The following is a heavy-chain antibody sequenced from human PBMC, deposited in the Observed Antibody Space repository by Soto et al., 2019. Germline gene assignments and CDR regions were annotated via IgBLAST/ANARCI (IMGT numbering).Heavy chain of an antibody. Sequence: SVKVSCKASGATFSSYAISWVRQAPGQGLECMGGIIPIFGTANYAQKFQWRGTITADACTSTAYMDLSSVIPERKAVYYCARAQSLDGYNSFYFDYWGQGTLVTAPQ. CDR1: GATFSSYA. CDR2: IIPIFGTA. CDR3: ARAQSLDGYNSFYFDY. D-gene: IGHD5-12*01. J-gene: IGHJ4*02. V-gene: IGHV1-69*13.